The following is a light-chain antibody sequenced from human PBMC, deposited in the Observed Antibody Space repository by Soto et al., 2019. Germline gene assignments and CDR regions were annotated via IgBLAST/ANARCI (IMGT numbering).Light chain of an antibody. CDR2: DAS. CDR3: QQHGSLPPIT. CDR1: QSVRSY. V-gene: IGKV3-11*01. Sequence: EIVLTQSPGTLSLSPGERATLSCRASQSVRSYLAWYQQKPGQAPRLLIYDASNRATGIPDRFSGSGSGTDFTLTISSLEPEDFALYYCQQHGSLPPITFGQGTRLEIK. J-gene: IGKJ5*01.